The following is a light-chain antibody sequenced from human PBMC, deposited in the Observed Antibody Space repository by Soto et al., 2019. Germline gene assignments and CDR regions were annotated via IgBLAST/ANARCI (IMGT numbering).Light chain of an antibody. CDR3: QQYGSSPTT. CDR2: GAS. Sequence: EIVWTQSPGTLSLSPGERATLSCRASQSVFNNHIGWYQQKPGQAPRRLIFGASFRATGIPDRFSGSGSGTDFTLTISRLEPEDFAVYYCQQYGSSPTTFGQGTKLDIK. CDR1: QSVFNNH. J-gene: IGKJ1*01. V-gene: IGKV3-20*01.